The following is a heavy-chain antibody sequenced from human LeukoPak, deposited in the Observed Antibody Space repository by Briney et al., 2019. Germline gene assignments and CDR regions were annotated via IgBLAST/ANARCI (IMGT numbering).Heavy chain of an antibody. Sequence: PSETLSLTCAVYVGSFSGYYWSWIRQPPGKGLEWIGEINHSGSTNYNSSLKSRVTISVDTSKNQFSLKLSSVTAADTAVYYCAREGDSSGYFGYWGQGTLVTVSS. CDR1: VGSFSGYY. J-gene: IGHJ4*02. CDR2: INHSGST. CDR3: AREGDSSGYFGY. D-gene: IGHD3-22*01. V-gene: IGHV4-34*01.